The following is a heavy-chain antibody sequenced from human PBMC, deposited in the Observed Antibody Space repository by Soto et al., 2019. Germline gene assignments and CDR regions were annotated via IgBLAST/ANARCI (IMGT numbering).Heavy chain of an antibody. CDR1: CGSVSGYY. J-gene: IGHJ4*01. Sequence: SEALSLTCSLYCGSVSGYYWSWIRQPPGKGLEWIGEISQSGNTNYSPSLKSRVSISIDTSKKQFSLNLASVSAADTAVYYCDRNPNESGLSHTRYDFWGHGTLVPVSS. D-gene: IGHD1-1*01. CDR3: DRNPNESGLSHTRYDF. CDR2: ISQSGNT. V-gene: IGHV4-34*01.